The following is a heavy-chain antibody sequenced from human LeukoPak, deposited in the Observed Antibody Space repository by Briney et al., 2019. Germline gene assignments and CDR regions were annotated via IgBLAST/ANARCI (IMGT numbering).Heavy chain of an antibody. J-gene: IGHJ3*02. Sequence: GSLRLSCAASGFTFSNACMSWVRQPPGKGLEWIGDIYHSGSTNYNPSLKSRVTISVDKSKNQFSLKLSSVTAADTAVYYCARSGNDYGDSYAFDIWGQGTMVTVSS. V-gene: IGHV4-4*02. CDR2: IYHSGST. CDR3: ARSGNDYGDSYAFDI. CDR1: GFTFSNAC. D-gene: IGHD4-17*01.